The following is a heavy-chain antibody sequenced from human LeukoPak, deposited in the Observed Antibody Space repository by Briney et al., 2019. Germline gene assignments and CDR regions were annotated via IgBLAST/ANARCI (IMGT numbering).Heavy chain of an antibody. V-gene: IGHV3-7*04. D-gene: IGHD3-3*01. CDR3: ARGATLGEYYDFWSGQDPFDI. CDR1: GFTFSYYW. Sequence: AGGSLRLSCAASGFTFSYYWMSWVRQAPGKGLEWVAYMKQDGSEKYSVASVKGRFTISRDNAKNSLYLQMNSLRAEDTAVYYCARGATLGEYYDFWSGQDPFDIWGQGTMVTVSS. CDR2: MKQDGSEK. J-gene: IGHJ3*02.